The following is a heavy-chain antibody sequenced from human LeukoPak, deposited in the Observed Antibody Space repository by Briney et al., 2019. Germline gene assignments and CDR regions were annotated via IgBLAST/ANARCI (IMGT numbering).Heavy chain of an antibody. Sequence: GGSLRLSCAVSGFIFRDYWMAWVRQAPGKGLEWVANIRPDGDDKYYVESVRGRFTISRDNAQNSLSLQMDRLRVEDSAVYHCGRWGITAALDRWGQGTLVSVSS. D-gene: IGHD2-2*01. J-gene: IGHJ5*02. CDR3: GRWGITAALDR. CDR1: GFIFRDYW. V-gene: IGHV3-7*01. CDR2: IRPDGDDK.